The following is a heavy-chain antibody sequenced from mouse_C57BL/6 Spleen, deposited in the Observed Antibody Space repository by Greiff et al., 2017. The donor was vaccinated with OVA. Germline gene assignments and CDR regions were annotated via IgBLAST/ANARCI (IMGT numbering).Heavy chain of an antibody. Sequence: EVKLVESGGGLVKPGGSLKLSCAASGFTFSDYGMHWVRQAPEKGLEWVAYISSGSSTIYYADTVKGRFTISRDNAKNTLFLQLTSLRSEDTAMYYSAKPLLDYWGQGTTLTVSS. CDR3: AKPLLDY. CDR2: ISSGSSTI. V-gene: IGHV5-17*01. J-gene: IGHJ2*01. CDR1: GFTFSDYG.